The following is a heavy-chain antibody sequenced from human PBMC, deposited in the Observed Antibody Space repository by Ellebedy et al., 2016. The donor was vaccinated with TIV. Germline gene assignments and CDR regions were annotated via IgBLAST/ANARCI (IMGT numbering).Heavy chain of an antibody. CDR1: GYTFNRYI. Sequence: AASVKVSCKTSGYTFNRYIVSWVRQAPGQGLEWMGWISPYTGDTNYAQKFQGRITMSTDTSTNTAYMELRSLRSDDTAVYYCARDMVQGMVSIYVWFDYWGQGTLVTVSS. CDR3: ARDMVQGMVSIYVWFDY. D-gene: IGHD2-8*01. V-gene: IGHV1-18*01. J-gene: IGHJ4*02. CDR2: ISPYTGDT.